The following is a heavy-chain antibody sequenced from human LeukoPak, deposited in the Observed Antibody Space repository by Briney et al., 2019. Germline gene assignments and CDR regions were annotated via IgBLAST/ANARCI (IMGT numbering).Heavy chain of an antibody. V-gene: IGHV7-4-1*02. CDR3: ARDRTLFDY. D-gene: IGHD1-14*01. J-gene: IGHJ4*02. CDR1: GYTLTSYG. Sequence: ASVKVSCKASGYTLTSYGISWVRQAPGQGLEWMGWINTNTGNPTYAQGFTGRFFFSLDTSVSTAYLQISSLKTEDTAVYYCARDRTLFDYWGQGTLVTVSS. CDR2: INTNTGNP.